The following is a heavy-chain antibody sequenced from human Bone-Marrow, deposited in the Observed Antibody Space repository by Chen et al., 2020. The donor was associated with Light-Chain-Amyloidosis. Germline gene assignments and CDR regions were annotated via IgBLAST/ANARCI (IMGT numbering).Heavy chain of an antibody. CDR3: ARRPVHIVVVTEGAFDI. CDR1: GGSISSGGYY. J-gene: IGHJ3*02. D-gene: IGHD2-21*02. V-gene: IGHV4-31*03. Sequence: QVQLQESGPGLVKPSQTLSLTCTVSGGSISSGGYYWSWIRQHPGKGLEWIGYIYYSGSTYYNPSLKGRVTISVDTSKNQFSLKLSSVTAADTAVYYCARRPVHIVVVTEGAFDIWGQGTMVTVSS. CDR2: IYYSGST.